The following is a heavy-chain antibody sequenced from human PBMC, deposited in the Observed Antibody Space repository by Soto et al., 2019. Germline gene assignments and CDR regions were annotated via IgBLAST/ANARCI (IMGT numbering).Heavy chain of an antibody. D-gene: IGHD2-2*01. CDR3: ARVVPGAEAWFGP. Sequence: QVQLVQSGGEVKRPGASVKVACKTSGYTFSNYGITWVRQAPGQPLEWLGWISLYSDGTNYAQKFQGRVSMPTDTSTTTAYMELRSLRSDDTADYYCARVVPGAEAWFGPWGQGTLVTVSS. V-gene: IGHV1-18*01. J-gene: IGHJ5*02. CDR2: ISLYSDGT. CDR1: GYTFSNYG.